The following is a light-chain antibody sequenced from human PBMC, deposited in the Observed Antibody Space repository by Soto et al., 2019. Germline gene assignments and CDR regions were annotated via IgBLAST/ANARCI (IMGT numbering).Light chain of an antibody. J-gene: IGLJ1*01. Sequence: QSSLAHPSSASWSPGHSVTISCTGTSSDVGGYNYVSWYQQHPGKAPKLMIYEVNKRPSGVPDRFSGSKSGNTASLTVSGLQADHEAHYYCSSYAGSTNVFGTGTKVTVL. V-gene: IGLV2-8*01. CDR1: SSDVGGYNY. CDR2: EVN. CDR3: SSYAGSTNV.